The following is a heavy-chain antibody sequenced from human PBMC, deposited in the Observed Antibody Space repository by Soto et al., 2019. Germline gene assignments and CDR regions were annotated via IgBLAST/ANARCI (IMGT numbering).Heavy chain of an antibody. CDR3: ARVRHYDYVWGSYRLDY. CDR2: IIPILGIA. Sequence: QVQLVQSGAEVKKPGSSVKVSCKASGGTFSSYTISWVRQAPGQGLEWMGRIIPILGIANYPQKFQGRVTITADNPPTTAYMELSSLRSEDTAVYYCARVRHYDYVWGSYRLDYCGQGTLVTFSS. CDR1: GGTFSSYT. V-gene: IGHV1-69*02. J-gene: IGHJ4*02. D-gene: IGHD3-16*02.